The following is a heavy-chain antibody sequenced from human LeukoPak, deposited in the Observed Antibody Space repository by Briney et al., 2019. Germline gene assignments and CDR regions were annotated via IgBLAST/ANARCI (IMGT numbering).Heavy chain of an antibody. V-gene: IGHV4-59*01. CDR3: ARWERGYSYGYIDY. Sequence: PSETLSLTCTVSGGSISSYYWSWNRQPPGKGLVWIGYIYYSGSTNYNPSLKSRVTISVDTSKNQFSLKLSSVTAADTAVYYCARWERGYSYGYIDYWGQGTLVTVSS. CDR2: IYYSGST. CDR1: GGSISSYY. J-gene: IGHJ4*02. D-gene: IGHD5-18*01.